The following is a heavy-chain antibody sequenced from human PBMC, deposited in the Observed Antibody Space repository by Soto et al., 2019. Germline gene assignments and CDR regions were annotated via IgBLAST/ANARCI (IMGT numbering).Heavy chain of an antibody. V-gene: IGHV4-34*01. CDR1: GGSFSGYY. CDR3: ARAHLYYDILTGPPRNWFDP. CDR2: INHSGST. D-gene: IGHD3-9*01. Sequence: SETLSLTCAVYGGSFSGYYWSWIRQPPGKGLEWIGEINHSGSTNYNPSLKSRVTISVDTSKNQFSLKLSSVTAADTAVYYCARAHLYYDILTGPPRNWFDPWGQGTLVTVSS. J-gene: IGHJ5*02.